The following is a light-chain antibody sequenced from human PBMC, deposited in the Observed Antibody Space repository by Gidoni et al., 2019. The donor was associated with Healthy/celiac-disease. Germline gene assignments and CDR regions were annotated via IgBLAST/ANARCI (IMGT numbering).Light chain of an antibody. Sequence: EIVLTQSPATLSLSPGERATLSCRASQSVSSYLAWYQQKPGQAPRRLIYDASNRATGIPARFSGSGSGTDFTLTISSLELEDLAVYYCQQRSNWPPITCGQGTRLEMK. CDR1: QSVSSY. CDR2: DAS. J-gene: IGKJ5*01. CDR3: QQRSNWPPIT. V-gene: IGKV3-11*01.